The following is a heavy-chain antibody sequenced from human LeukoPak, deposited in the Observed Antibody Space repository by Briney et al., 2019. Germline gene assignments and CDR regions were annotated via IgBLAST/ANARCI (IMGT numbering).Heavy chain of an antibody. V-gene: IGHV1-46*01. D-gene: IGHD1-14*01. CDR2: TNPNGGST. Sequence: GASVTVSCKASGYTFTTYYIHWGRPAPGQGLEWMGITNPNGGSTNCAQKFQGRVTMTRDTSTSTVYMELRSLRSEDTAVYYCARLPWETSRPPEPDYWGQGTLVTVSS. CDR3: ARLPWETSRPPEPDY. J-gene: IGHJ4*02. CDR1: GYTFTTYY.